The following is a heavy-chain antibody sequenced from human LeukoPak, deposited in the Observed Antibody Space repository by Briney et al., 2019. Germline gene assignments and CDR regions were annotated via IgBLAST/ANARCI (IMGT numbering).Heavy chain of an antibody. D-gene: IGHD1-1*01. CDR1: GFTFTTYS. V-gene: IGHV3-21*01. J-gene: IGHJ6*04. CDR2: ISSSTHYM. CDR3: ARSKSIQLDAMVV. Sequence: PGGSLRLSCAASGFTFTTYSMNWVRQAPGKGLEWVSSISSSTHYMFYADSVKGRFTISRDNAKNSLYLQMNSLRAEDTAMYYCARSKSIQLDAMVVWGNGTTVTVSS.